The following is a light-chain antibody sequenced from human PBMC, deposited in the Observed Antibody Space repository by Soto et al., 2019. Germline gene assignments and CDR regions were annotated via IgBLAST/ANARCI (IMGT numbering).Light chain of an antibody. CDR1: HSVSTY. V-gene: IGKV3-15*01. CDR2: GAS. CDR3: QQYHKWPPFT. J-gene: IGKJ4*01. Sequence: DIVFTQSPAPLSLSPGERATLSCKASHSVSTYLAWYQQKPGQTPRLLMYGASTRATGIPARFSGSGSGTEFTLTISSLQSEDFAVYYCQQYHKWPPFTFGGGTKVDIK.